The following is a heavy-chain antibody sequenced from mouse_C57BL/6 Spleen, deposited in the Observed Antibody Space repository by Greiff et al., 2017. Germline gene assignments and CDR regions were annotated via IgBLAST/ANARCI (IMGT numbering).Heavy chain of an antibody. Sequence: QVHVKQSGPELVKPGASVKISCKASGYAFSSSWMNWVKQRPGKGLEWIGRIYPGDGDTNYNGKFKGKATLTADKSSSTAYMQLSSLTSEDSAVYFCARGGYEFAYWGQGTLVTVSA. V-gene: IGHV1-82*01. J-gene: IGHJ3*01. CDR2: IYPGDGDT. D-gene: IGHD2-2*01. CDR3: ARGGYEFAY. CDR1: GYAFSSSW.